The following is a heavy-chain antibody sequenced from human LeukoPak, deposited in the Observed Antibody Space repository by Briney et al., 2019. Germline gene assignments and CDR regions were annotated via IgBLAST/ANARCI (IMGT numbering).Heavy chain of an antibody. Sequence: GGSLRLSCVASGFTFSFYTMNWVRQAPGQGLEWVPSISSYSHYLYYADSVKGRFTISRDNAKNSVYLEMNGLRAEDTAVYFCARDLRPDVPTAPTPDSWGQGTLVTVSS. CDR2: ISSYSHYL. V-gene: IGHV3-21*06. D-gene: IGHD2-21*02. CDR3: ARDLRPDVPTAPTPDS. J-gene: IGHJ5*02. CDR1: GFTFSFYT.